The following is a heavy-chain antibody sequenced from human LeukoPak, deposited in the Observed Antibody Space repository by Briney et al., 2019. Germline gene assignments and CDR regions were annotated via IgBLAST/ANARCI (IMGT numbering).Heavy chain of an antibody. CDR3: ARQRFDSTASPCDN. CDR2: INSNSGTI. V-gene: IGHV3-48*02. CDR1: GFTFSTYS. Sequence: GGSQRLSCAASGFTFSTYSMNWVRQAPGQGPEWVSYINSNSGTIYYADSVKGRFAISRDNGKNSLYLQMNNLRDEDTAVYYCARQRFDSTASPCDNWGQGTLVTVSS. J-gene: IGHJ4*02. D-gene: IGHD3-22*01.